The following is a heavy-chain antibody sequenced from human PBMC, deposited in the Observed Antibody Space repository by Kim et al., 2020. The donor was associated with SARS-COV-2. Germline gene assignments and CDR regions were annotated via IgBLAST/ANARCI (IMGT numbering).Heavy chain of an antibody. CDR3: XRGQHSXFDY. D-gene: IGHD2-21*01. J-gene: IGHJ4*02. Sequence: SQTLSLTCAISGDSMFTNTVAWNWIRQSPSRGLEWXGRTYYRFEWHSEYASSLXSRIIINPDTAKNQFSLQLNSVTXEDTAIYXCXRGQHSXFDYWGQGT. V-gene: IGHV6-1*01. CDR1: GDSMFTNTVA. CDR2: TYYRFEWHS.